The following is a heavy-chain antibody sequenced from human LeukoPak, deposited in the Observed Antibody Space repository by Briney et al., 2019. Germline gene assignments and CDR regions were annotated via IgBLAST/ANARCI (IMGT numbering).Heavy chain of an antibody. CDR3: VRYCSSTTCYTRAVDY. V-gene: IGHV4-38-2*02. CDR2: IYHSGSA. Sequence: ASETLSLTCTVSGYSITSGYNWAWIRQPPGKVLEWIGSIYHSGSAYYNPSLKSRVTISVDTSKNQFSLKLSSVTAADTAVYYCVRYCSSTTCYTRAVDYWGQGTPVTVSS. D-gene: IGHD2-2*02. CDR1: GYSITSGYN. J-gene: IGHJ4*02.